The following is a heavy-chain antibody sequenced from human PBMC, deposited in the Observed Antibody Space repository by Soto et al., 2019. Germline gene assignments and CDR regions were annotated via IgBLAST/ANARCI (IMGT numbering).Heavy chain of an antibody. J-gene: IGHJ6*03. D-gene: IGHD3-9*01. V-gene: IGHV4-59*01. CDR3: ARTIAGITIFYYMDV. CDR2: IYYSGST. CDR1: GGSISSYY. Sequence: SETLSLTCTVSGGSISSYYWSWFRQPPGKGLEWIGYIYYSGSTNYNPSLKSRVTISVDTSKNQFSLKLSSVTAADTAVYYCARTIAGITIFYYMDVWGKGTTVTVSS.